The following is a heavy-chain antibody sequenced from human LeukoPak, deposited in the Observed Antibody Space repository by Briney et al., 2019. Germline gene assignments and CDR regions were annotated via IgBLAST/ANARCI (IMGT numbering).Heavy chain of an antibody. Sequence: GESLKISCKGSGYSFTSYWIVWVRQMPGKGLEWMGIIYPGDSDTRYSPSFQGQVTISADKSISTAYLQWSSLKASDTAMYYCASHPQDGYNSRGLMAFDIWGQGTMVTVSS. D-gene: IGHD5-24*01. CDR1: GYSFTSYW. J-gene: IGHJ3*02. CDR2: IYPGDSDT. CDR3: ASHPQDGYNSRGLMAFDI. V-gene: IGHV5-51*01.